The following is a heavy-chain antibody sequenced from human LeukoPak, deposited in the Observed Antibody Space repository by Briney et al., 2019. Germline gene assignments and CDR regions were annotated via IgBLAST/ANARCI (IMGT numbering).Heavy chain of an antibody. J-gene: IGHJ4*02. CDR3: ARSLAVVVVAATHIDS. CDR2: IIPIFGTA. D-gene: IGHD2-15*01. Sequence: AASVKVSCKASGGTFSSYAISWVRQAPGQGLEWMGGIIPIFGTANYAQKFQGRVTITADESTSTAYMELSSLRSEDTAVYYCARSLAVVVVAATHIDSSGQGNLVTVSS. V-gene: IGHV1-69*13. CDR1: GGTFSSYA.